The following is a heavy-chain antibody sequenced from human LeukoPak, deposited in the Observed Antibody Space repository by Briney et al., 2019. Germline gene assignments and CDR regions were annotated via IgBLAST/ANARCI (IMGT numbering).Heavy chain of an antibody. Sequence: HAGGSLRLSCAASGFTFSSYAMSWVRQATGKGLEWVSATSGSGGSTYYADSVKGRFTISRDNSKNTLYLQMNSLRAEDTAVYYCAKTARRSSSWYYYFDYWGQGTLVTVSS. CDR3: AKTARRSSSWYYYFDY. J-gene: IGHJ4*02. D-gene: IGHD6-13*01. CDR2: TSGSGGST. V-gene: IGHV3-23*01. CDR1: GFTFSSYA.